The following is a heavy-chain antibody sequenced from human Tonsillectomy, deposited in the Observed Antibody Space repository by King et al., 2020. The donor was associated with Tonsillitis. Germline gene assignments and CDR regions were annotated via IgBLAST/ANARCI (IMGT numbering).Heavy chain of an antibody. D-gene: IGHD6-13*01. V-gene: IGHV3-21*01. CDR2: ITSSSHYI. J-gene: IGHJ6*02. CDR1: GFTFSTYS. Sequence: VQLVESGGGLVKPGGSLRLSCAASGFTFSTYSMIWVRQAPGKGLEWVSSITSSSHYIYYADSVKGRFTISRDNAKNSLFLQMNSLRAEDTAVYYCARGAAAASTFAMDVWGQGTTGTVSS. CDR3: ARGAAAASTFAMDV.